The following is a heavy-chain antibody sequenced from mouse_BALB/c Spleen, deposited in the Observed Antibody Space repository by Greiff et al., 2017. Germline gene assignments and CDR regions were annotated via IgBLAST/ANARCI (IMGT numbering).Heavy chain of an antibody. Sequence: VQLQQSGPELVKPGASVKISCKASGYTFTDYNMHWVKQSHGKSLEWIGYIYPYNGGTGYNQKFKSKATLTVDNSSSTAYMELRSLTSEDSAVYYCARVYYEYYFDYWGQGTTLTVSS. CDR1: GYTFTDYN. J-gene: IGHJ2*01. D-gene: IGHD2-4*01. CDR3: ARVYYEYYFDY. CDR2: IYPYNGGT. V-gene: IGHV1S29*02.